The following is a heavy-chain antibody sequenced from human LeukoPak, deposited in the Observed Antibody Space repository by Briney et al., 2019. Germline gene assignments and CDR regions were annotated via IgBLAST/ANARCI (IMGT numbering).Heavy chain of an antibody. D-gene: IGHD5-18*01. CDR3: ARDTAMDTYYFDY. J-gene: IGHJ4*02. Sequence: ASVKVSCKASGGTFTSYYMHWVRQAPGQGLEWMGIINPSGGSTSYAQKFQGRVTMTRDMSTSTVYMELSSLRSEDTAVYYCARDTAMDTYYFDYWGQGTLVTVSS. CDR1: GGTFTSYY. V-gene: IGHV1-46*01. CDR2: INPSGGST.